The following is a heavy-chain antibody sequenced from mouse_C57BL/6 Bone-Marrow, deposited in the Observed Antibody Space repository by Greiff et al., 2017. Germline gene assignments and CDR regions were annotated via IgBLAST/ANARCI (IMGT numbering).Heavy chain of an antibody. CDR3: ARHEEDGYYVPFAY. CDR2: FYPGSGSI. V-gene: IGHV1-62-2*01. CDR1: GYTFTEYT. D-gene: IGHD2-3*01. J-gene: IGHJ3*01. Sequence: VKLMASGAELVKPGASVQLSCKASGYTFTEYTIHWVKQRSGQGLEWIGWFYPGSGSIKYNEKFKDKATLTADKSSSTVYMELSRLTSEDSAVYFCARHEEDGYYVPFAYWGQGTLVTVSA.